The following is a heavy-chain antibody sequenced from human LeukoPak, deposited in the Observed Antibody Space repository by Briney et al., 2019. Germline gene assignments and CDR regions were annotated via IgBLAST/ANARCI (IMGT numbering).Heavy chain of an antibody. CDR3: ARKQTGTMYDV. D-gene: IGHD1-7*01. CDR2: FSSGGSA. CDR1: GGSTSSSSYY. J-gene: IGHJ4*02. V-gene: IGHV4-39*07. Sequence: SETLSLTCIVPGGSTSSSSYYWAWIRQSPGKGLEWIGTFSSGGSAYYNPSLTSRVSISKDTSDNQFSLRLYSVTAADTAVYYCARKQTGTMYDVWGQGTQVTVSS.